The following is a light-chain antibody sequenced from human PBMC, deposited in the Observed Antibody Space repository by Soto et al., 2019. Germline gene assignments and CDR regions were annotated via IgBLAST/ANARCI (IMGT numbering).Light chain of an antibody. V-gene: IGKV3-15*01. CDR2: DAS. CDR3: QHDYNWPPGGT. Sequence: IVITQSPASLSVSPGGRATLSCRTSQSVRRNLAWYQQKPGQAPSLLIFDASTRATGVPVRFSGSGSETEFTLTISSLQSEDFAVYYCQHDYNWPPGGTFGQGTKVEV. CDR1: QSVRRN. J-gene: IGKJ1*01.